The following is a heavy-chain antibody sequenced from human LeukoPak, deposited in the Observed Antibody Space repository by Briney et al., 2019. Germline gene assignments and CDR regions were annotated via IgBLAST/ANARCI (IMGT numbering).Heavy chain of an antibody. CDR3: AKDWNGYDILTGFQH. CDR1: GFTFDDYA. Sequence: GGSLRLSCAASGFTFDDYAMHWVRQAPGKGLEWVSGISWNSGSIGYADSVKGRFTISRDNAKNSLYLQMNSPRAEDTALYYCAKDWNGYDILTGFQHWGQGTLVTVSS. J-gene: IGHJ1*01. D-gene: IGHD3-9*01. V-gene: IGHV3-9*01. CDR2: ISWNSGSI.